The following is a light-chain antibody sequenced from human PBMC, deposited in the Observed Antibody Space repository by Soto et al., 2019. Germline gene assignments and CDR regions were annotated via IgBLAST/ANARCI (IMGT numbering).Light chain of an antibody. CDR3: QQYNSYPIT. CDR2: KAS. CDR1: QSISSW. V-gene: IGKV1-5*03. Sequence: DIQMTQSPSTLSASVGDRAPITCRASQSISSWLAWYQQKPGKAPKLLIYKASSLESGVPSRFSGSGSGTEFTLTISGLQPDDFATYYCQQYNSYPITFGQGTRLEIK. J-gene: IGKJ5*01.